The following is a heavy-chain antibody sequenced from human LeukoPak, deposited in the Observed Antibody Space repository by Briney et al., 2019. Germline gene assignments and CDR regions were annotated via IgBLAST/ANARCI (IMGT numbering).Heavy chain of an antibody. J-gene: IGHJ3*02. CDR3: AKDMGNDYGKRGAYSDAFDI. CDR2: IIPIFGTA. V-gene: IGHV1-69*05. CDR1: GGTFSSYA. Sequence: ASVKVSCKASGGTFSSYAISWVRQAPGQGLEWMGGIIPIFGTANYAQKFQGRVTITTDESTSTAYMELSSLRSEDTAVYYCAKDMGNDYGKRGAYSDAFDIWGQGTMVTVSP. D-gene: IGHD4-17*01.